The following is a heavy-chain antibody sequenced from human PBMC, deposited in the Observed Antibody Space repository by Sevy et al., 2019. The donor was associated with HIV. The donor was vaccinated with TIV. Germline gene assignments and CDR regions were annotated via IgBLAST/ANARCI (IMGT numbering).Heavy chain of an antibody. CDR3: ARGTTVTIYYYYGMDV. Sequence: ASVKVSCKASGYTFTGYYMHWVRQAPGQGLEWMGWINPNSGGTNYAQKFQGRVTMTRDTSISTAYMELGRLRSDDTAVYYCARGTTVTIYYYYGMDVWGQGTTVTVSS. D-gene: IGHD4-17*01. V-gene: IGHV1-2*02. CDR2: INPNSGGT. J-gene: IGHJ6*02. CDR1: GYTFTGYY.